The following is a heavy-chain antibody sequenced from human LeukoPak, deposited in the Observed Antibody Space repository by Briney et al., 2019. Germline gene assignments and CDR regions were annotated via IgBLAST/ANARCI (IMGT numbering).Heavy chain of an antibody. V-gene: IGHV3-7*01. CDR2: IKQDGSEK. CDR3: AREDIVVVPAAIRDYYYYGMDV. Sequence: GGSLRLSCAAPGFTFSSYWMSWVRQAPGKGLEWVANIKQDGSEKYYVDSVKGRFTISRDNAKNSLYLQMNSLRAEDTAVYYCAREDIVVVPAAIRDYYYYGMDVWGQGTTVTVSS. CDR1: GFTFSSYW. D-gene: IGHD2-2*01. J-gene: IGHJ6*02.